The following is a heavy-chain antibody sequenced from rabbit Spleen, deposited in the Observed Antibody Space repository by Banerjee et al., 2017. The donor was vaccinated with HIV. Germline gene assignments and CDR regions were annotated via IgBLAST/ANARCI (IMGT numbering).Heavy chain of an antibody. CDR3: ARGRGSGWGDAIDP. D-gene: IGHD4-1*01. Sequence: QLEESAGGLVQPGGSLKLSCKASGFTLSSYYMNWVRQAPGKGLEWIGYIDPIFGTTSYASWVNGRFTISSDNAQNTVDLQMNSLTAADTATYFCARGRGSGWGDAIDPWVPGTLVTGS. V-gene: IGHV1S7*01. J-gene: IGHJ2*01. CDR2: IDPIFGTT. CDR1: GFTLSSYY.